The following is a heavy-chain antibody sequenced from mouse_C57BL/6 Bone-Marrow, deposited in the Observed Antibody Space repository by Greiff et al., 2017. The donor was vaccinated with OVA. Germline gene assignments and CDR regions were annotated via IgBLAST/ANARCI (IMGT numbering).Heavy chain of an antibody. J-gene: IGHJ4*01. V-gene: IGHV1-26*01. Sequence: VQLKESGPELVKPGASVKLSCKASGYTFTDYYMNWVKQSPGKSLEWIGDINPTNGGTSYNQKFKGKATLTVDKSSSTAYMELRSLTSEDSAVYYGARGVIRDCYAMDYWGQGTTVTVAS. D-gene: IGHD1-1*01. CDR1: GYTFTDYY. CDR3: ARGVIRDCYAMDY. CDR2: INPTNGGT.